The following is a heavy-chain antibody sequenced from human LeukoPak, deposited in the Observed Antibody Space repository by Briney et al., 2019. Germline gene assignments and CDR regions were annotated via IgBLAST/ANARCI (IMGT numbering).Heavy chain of an antibody. D-gene: IGHD6-13*01. CDR1: GDSISTNHW. Sequence: SETLSLTCAVSGDSISTNHWWSWVRQPPGKGLEWIGEVYHSGSTNYNPSLKSRVTISVDTSKNQFSLKLSSVTAADTAVYYCARSRSSSSWYRPYYYGMDVWGQGTTVTVSS. J-gene: IGHJ6*02. CDR3: ARSRSSSSWYRPYYYGMDV. CDR2: VYHSGST. V-gene: IGHV4-4*02.